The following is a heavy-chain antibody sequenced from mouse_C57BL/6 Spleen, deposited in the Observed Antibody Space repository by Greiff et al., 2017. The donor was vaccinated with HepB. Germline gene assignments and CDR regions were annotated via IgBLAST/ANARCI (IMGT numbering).Heavy chain of an antibody. CDR1: GFNIKNTY. CDR2: IDPANGNT. D-gene: IGHD1-1*01. CDR3: AYYYYGSSDAMDY. V-gene: IGHV14-3*01. Sequence: EVQGVESVAELVRPGASVKLSCTASGFNIKNTYMHWVKQRPEQGLEWIGRIDPANGNTKYAPKFQGKATITADTSSNTAYLQLSSLTSEDTAIYYCAYYYYGSSDAMDYWGQGTSVTVSS. J-gene: IGHJ4*01.